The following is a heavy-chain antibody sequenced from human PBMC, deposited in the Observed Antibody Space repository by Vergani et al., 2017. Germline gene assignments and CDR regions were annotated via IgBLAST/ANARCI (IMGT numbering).Heavy chain of an antibody. CDR3: LSRMDAFDI. CDR1: GFTFSSYW. J-gene: IGHJ3*02. CDR2: IYSGGST. D-gene: IGHD2/OR15-2a*01. V-gene: IGHV3-66*01. Sequence: EVQLVESGGGLVQPGGSLRLSCAASGFTFSSYWMSWVRQAPGKGLEWVSVIYSGGSTYYADSVKGRFTISRDNSKNTLYLQMNSLRAEDTAVYYCLSRMDAFDIWGQGTMVTVSS.